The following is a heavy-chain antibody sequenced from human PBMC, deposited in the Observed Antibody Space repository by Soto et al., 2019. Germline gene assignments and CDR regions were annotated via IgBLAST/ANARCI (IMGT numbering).Heavy chain of an antibody. J-gene: IGHJ4*02. Sequence: QVQLQQWGAGLLKPSETLSLTCAVYGGSFSGYFWSWIRQPPGKGLEWIGEINHSGSTNYNPSLKSRVTISVDTSKIQFSLKLSSVTAADTAVYYCARAARYSSFYWGQGTLVTVSS. CDR2: INHSGST. V-gene: IGHV4-34*01. CDR1: GGSFSGYF. D-gene: IGHD6-13*01. CDR3: ARAARYSSFY.